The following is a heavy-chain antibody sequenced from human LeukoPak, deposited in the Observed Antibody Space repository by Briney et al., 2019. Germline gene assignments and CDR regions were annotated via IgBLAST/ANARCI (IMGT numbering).Heavy chain of an antibody. V-gene: IGHV3-72*01. Sequence: GGSLRLSCAASGFTFSDHYRDWVRQAPGKGLEWVGRTRNRANSYTTEYAASVKGRFTISRDDSKNSLYLQMNSLKTEDTAVYFCTSLKFDSSGYWPDYWGQGTLVTVSS. CDR2: TRNRANSYTT. D-gene: IGHD3-22*01. J-gene: IGHJ4*02. CDR1: GFTFSDHY. CDR3: TSLKFDSSGYWPDY.